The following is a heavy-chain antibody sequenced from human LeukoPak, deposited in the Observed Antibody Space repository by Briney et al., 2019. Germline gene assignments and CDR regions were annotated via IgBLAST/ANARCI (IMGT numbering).Heavy chain of an antibody. Sequence: SQTLSLTCAISGDSVSSNSATWTWIRQSPSRGLEWLGRTYYRSKWYNDYAVSVKSRITINPDTSKNQFSLTLSSVTPEDTAVYYCARGSSSTSWYFDYWGQGTLVTVSS. CDR3: ARGSSSTSWYFDY. CDR2: TYYRSKWYN. D-gene: IGHD2-2*01. CDR1: GDSVSSNSAT. J-gene: IGHJ4*02. V-gene: IGHV6-1*01.